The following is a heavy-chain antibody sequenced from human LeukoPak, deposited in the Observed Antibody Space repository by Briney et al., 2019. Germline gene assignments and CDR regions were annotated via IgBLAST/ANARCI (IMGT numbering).Heavy chain of an antibody. V-gene: IGHV4-39*01. J-gene: IGHJ4*02. D-gene: IGHD1-26*01. CDR2: IYYSGST. Sequence: SETLSLICTVSGGSISSSSYYWGWIRQPPGKGLEWIRSIYYSGSTYYNPSLKSRVTISVDTSKNQFSLKLSSVTAADTAVYYCARHEFVGATVFDYWGQGTLVTVSS. CDR1: GGSISSSSYY. CDR3: ARHEFVGATVFDY.